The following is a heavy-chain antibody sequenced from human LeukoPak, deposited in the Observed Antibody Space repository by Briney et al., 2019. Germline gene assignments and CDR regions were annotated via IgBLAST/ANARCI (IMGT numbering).Heavy chain of an antibody. CDR3: ANEIRPNDY. D-gene: IGHD4-17*01. J-gene: IGHJ4*02. CDR2: IDISGDNA. Sequence: PGGSLRLSCAASGFTFSSHAMCWVRQAPGRGLEWVSSIDISGDNAHYADSVKGRFTISRDNSNNTLYLQMDSLRAEDSPVYYCANEIRPNDYWGQGTLVTVSS. CDR1: GFTFSSHA. V-gene: IGHV3-23*01.